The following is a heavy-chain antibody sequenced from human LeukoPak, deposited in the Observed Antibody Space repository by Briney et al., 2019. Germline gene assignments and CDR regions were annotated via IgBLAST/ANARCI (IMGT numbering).Heavy chain of an antibody. V-gene: IGHV3-30*18. CDR3: AKELIVGAGDY. CDR2: ISYDGSNK. Sequence: GRSLRLSCAASGFTFSSYGMHWVRQAPGKGLEWVAVISYDGSNKYYADSVKGRFTISRDNSKNTLYLQMNSLRAEDTAVYYCAKELIVGAGDYWGQGALVTVSS. D-gene: IGHD1-26*01. J-gene: IGHJ4*02. CDR1: GFTFSSYG.